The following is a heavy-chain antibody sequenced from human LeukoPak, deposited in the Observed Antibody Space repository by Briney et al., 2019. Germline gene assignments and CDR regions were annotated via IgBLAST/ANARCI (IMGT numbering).Heavy chain of an antibody. Sequence: SETLSLTCAVYGGSFSGYYWSWIRQPPGKGLEWIGEINHSGSTNYNPSLKSRVTISVDTSKNQFSLKLSSVTAADTAVYYCARGLVPSGWFDPWGQGTLVTVSS. CDR3: ARGLVPSGWFDP. CDR1: GGSFSGYY. CDR2: INHSGST. J-gene: IGHJ5*02. V-gene: IGHV4-34*01. D-gene: IGHD3-10*01.